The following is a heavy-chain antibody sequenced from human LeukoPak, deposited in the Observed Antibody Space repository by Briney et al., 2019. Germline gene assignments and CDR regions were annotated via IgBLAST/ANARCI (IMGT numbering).Heavy chain of an antibody. CDR1: GYTFTSYA. Sequence: SVKVSCKASGYTFTSYAISWVRQAPGQGLEWMGRIIPILGIANYAQKFQGRVTITADKSTSTAYMELSSLRSEDTAVYYCARYGLSSVAPFDYWGQGTLVTVSS. D-gene: IGHD3-16*02. V-gene: IGHV1-69*04. CDR3: ARYGLSSVAPFDY. J-gene: IGHJ4*02. CDR2: IIPILGIA.